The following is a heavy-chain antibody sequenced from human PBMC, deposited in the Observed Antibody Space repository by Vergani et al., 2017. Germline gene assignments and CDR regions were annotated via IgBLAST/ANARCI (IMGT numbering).Heavy chain of an antibody. CDR2: VSGSSATP. Sequence: EVQLVESGGGLVQPGGSLRLSCAASGFSFPGYAMSWVRQAPGKGLEWVSSVSGSSATPYYADSVKGRFIISRDNSKNTLHLQMNSLRADDTAVYYCTKGSRRYTGYFFDYWGQGTLATVSS. CDR1: GFSFPGYA. J-gene: IGHJ4*02. CDR3: TKGSRRYTGYFFDY. D-gene: IGHD5-12*01. V-gene: IGHV3-23*04.